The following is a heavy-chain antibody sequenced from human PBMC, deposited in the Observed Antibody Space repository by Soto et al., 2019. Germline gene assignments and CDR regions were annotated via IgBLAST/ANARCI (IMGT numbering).Heavy chain of an antibody. CDR3: AKGPPLGVPAAQLDY. CDR1: GFTFSSYA. D-gene: IGHD2-15*01. J-gene: IGHJ4*01. V-gene: IGHV3-23*01. CDR2: ISGSGGST. Sequence: GGSLRLACAASGFTFSSYAMCWVRQAPGKGLEWVSAISGSGGSTYYADSVKGRFTISRDNSKNRLYLQMNSLRAEDTAVYYCAKGPPLGVPAAQLDYLAQGTLVPISS.